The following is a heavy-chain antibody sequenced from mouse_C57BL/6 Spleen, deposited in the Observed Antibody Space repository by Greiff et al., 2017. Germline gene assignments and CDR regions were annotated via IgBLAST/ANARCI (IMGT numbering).Heavy chain of an antibody. CDR2: LNPSSGYT. V-gene: IGHV1-7*01. D-gene: IGHD2-12*01. J-gene: IGHJ3*01. Sequence: QVQLQQSGAELAKPGASVKLSCKASGYTFTSYWMPWVKQRPGQGLEWIGYLNPSSGYTTYNQNFKDKATLTADKSSSTAYMQLSSLTYEDSAVYYCAREDPTTCLVYGGKGTLVTVSA. CDR3: AREDPTTCLVY. CDR1: GYTFTSYW.